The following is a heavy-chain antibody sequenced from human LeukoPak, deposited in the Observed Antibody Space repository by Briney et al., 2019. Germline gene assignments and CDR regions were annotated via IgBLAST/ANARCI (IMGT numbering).Heavy chain of an antibody. J-gene: IGHJ5*02. CDR2: IYWDDDK. Sequence: TLSLTCTVSGGSISSYYWSWIRQPPGKALEWLALIYWDDDKRYSPSLKSRLTITKDTSKNQVVLTMTNMDPVDTATYYCAHAGSGYYSVYWFDPWGQGTLVTVSS. CDR3: AHAGSGYYSVYWFDP. D-gene: IGHD3-3*01. CDR1: GGSISSYYW. V-gene: IGHV2-5*08.